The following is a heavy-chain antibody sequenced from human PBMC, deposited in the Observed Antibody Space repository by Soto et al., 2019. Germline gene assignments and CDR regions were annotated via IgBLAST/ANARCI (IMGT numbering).Heavy chain of an antibody. D-gene: IGHD3-22*01. Sequence: QVQLVQSGAEVKKPGASVKVSSKASGYTFTTYYMHWVRQAPGQGLEWMGIINPSGGSTRYAQKFQGRVTMTRDTSTSTVFMELSSLKSEDTAVYYCARGLIYASSGYDFDYWGQATLVTVSS. CDR3: ARGLIYASSGYDFDY. V-gene: IGHV1-46*01. CDR2: INPSGGST. CDR1: GYTFTTYY. J-gene: IGHJ4*02.